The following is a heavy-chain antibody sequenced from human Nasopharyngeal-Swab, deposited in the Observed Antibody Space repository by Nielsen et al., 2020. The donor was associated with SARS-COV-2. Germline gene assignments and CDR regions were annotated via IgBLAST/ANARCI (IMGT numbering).Heavy chain of an antibody. V-gene: IGHV1-18*01. CDR2: ISAYNGNT. D-gene: IGHD2-2*01. J-gene: IGHJ5*02. Sequence: WVRQAPGQGLEWMGWISAYNGNTNYAQKLQGRVTMTTDTSTSTAYMELRSLRSDDTAVYYCARGGRYCSSTSCYGGIWFDPWGPGTLVTVSS. CDR3: ARGGRYCSSTSCYGGIWFDP.